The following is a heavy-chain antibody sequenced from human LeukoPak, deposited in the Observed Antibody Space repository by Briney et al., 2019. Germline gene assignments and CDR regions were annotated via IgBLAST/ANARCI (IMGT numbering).Heavy chain of an antibody. V-gene: IGHV3-33*01. J-gene: IGHJ4*02. D-gene: IGHD2-15*01. CDR3: ARDPLDCSGGSCYSGDY. Sequence: GGSLRLSCAASGFTFSNYGMHWVRQAPGKGLEWVAVIWYDGSNKYYADSVKGRFTISRDNSKNTLYLQMNSLRAEDTAVYYCARDPLDCSGGSCYSGDYWGQGTLVTVSS. CDR1: GFTFSNYG. CDR2: IWYDGSNK.